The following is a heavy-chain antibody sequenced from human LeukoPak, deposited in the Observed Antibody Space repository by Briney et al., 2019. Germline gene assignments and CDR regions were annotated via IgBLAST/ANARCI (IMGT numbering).Heavy chain of an antibody. CDR3: ARELRTNDAFDI. CDR2: LSGSGGST. Sequence: PGGSLRLSCAASGFTFDDYGMSWVRQAPGKGLEWVSALSGSGGSTYYADSVKGRFTISRDNAKNSLYLQMNSLRAEDTAVYYCARELRTNDAFDIWGQGTMVTVSS. V-gene: IGHV3-23*01. D-gene: IGHD1-1*01. J-gene: IGHJ3*02. CDR1: GFTFDDYG.